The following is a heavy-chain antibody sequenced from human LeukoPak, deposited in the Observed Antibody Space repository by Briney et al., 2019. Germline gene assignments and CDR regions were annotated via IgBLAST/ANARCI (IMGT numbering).Heavy chain of an antibody. V-gene: IGHV3-23*01. D-gene: IGHD3-3*01. CDR1: GFSFGVYA. CDR2: ISGNSDRT. Sequence: SGGSLRLSCEDSGFSFGVYAMGWVRQAPGKGLEWVSSISGNSDRTYYANSVKGRFTISRENFRNTVHLKMSSLGAEDTALYYCAKWGQDFDFRRFDHWGQGNLVIVSS. J-gene: IGHJ5*02. CDR3: AKWGQDFDFRRFDH.